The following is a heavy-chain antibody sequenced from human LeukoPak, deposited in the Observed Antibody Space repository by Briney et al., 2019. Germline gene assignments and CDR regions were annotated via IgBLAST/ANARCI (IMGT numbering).Heavy chain of an antibody. CDR2: INGGGDAT. Sequence: GGSLRLSCAASGFTFNNYAMSWVRQAPGKGLEWVSAINGGGDATKYADSVKGRFTISRDNAKNSLYLQMNSLRAEDTAVYYCARDRGIVGTTGYYYMDVWGKGTTVTVSS. V-gene: IGHV3-23*01. J-gene: IGHJ6*03. D-gene: IGHD1-26*01. CDR1: GFTFNNYA. CDR3: ARDRGIVGTTGYYYMDV.